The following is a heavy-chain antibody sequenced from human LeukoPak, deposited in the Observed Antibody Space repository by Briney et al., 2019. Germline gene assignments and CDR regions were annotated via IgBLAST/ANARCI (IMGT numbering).Heavy chain of an antibody. CDR3: ARESYCSGGSCYSGRAFDI. Sequence: PGGSLRLSCAASGSTFDDYGMSWVRQAPGKGLEWVSFISYDGSNKVHADSVMGRFTISRDNSKNAVDLQLNSLRDEDTAVYYCARESYCSGGSCYSGRAFDIWGQGTMVTVSS. V-gene: IGHV3-30*03. J-gene: IGHJ3*02. CDR1: GSTFDDYG. D-gene: IGHD2-15*01. CDR2: ISYDGSNK.